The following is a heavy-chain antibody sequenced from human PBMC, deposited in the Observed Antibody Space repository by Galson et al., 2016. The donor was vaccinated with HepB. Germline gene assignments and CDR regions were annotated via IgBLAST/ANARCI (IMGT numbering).Heavy chain of an antibody. Sequence: SLRLSCAASGFTFSNYAMSWVRQAPGKGLEWVSAISGSGGSPYYAGSGKGRFTISRDHSKNTLYLQMNSLRAEDTALYYCAKDTRSGFDSRWFDPWGQGTLVTGSS. CDR3: AKDTRSGFDSRWFDP. D-gene: IGHD3-3*01. CDR2: ISGSGGSP. J-gene: IGHJ5*02. CDR1: GFTFSNYA. V-gene: IGHV3-23*01.